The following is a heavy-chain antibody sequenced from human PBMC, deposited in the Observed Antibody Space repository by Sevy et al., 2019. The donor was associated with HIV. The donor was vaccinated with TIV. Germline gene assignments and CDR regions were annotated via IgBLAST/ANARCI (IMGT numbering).Heavy chain of an antibody. CDR1: GFTFSTYW. CDR3: ARALADWGSFHYSS. J-gene: IGHJ4*02. CDR2: IKQDGTDT. V-gene: IGHV3-7*01. Sequence: GGSLRLSCAASGFTFSTYWMTWVRQAPGKGLEWVASIKQDGTDTNYVDSVRGRYTISRDNGGNLLYLLMNSLRAEDTAVYFCARALADWGSFHYSSWGRGVLVTVSS. D-gene: IGHD3-16*01.